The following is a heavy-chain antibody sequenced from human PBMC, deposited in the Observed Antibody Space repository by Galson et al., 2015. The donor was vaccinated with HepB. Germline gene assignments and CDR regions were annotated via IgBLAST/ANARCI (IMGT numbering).Heavy chain of an antibody. Sequence: CAASEFTVSSNHMSWVRQAPGKGLEWVAIIYSGGNTSYADSVKGRFTISRAKSKNTVYLQMSNLRPEDTATYYCAISGEMASTVDYWGQGTLVTVSS. V-gene: IGHV3-66*02. CDR1: EFTVSSNH. J-gene: IGHJ4*02. CDR3: AISGEMASTVDY. D-gene: IGHD5-24*01. CDR2: IYSGGNT.